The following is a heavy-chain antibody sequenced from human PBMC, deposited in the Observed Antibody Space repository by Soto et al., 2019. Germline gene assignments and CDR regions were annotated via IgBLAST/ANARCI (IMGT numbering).Heavy chain of an antibody. V-gene: IGHV3-49*03. CDR3: TRETYDSAWGTRPP. CDR1: GFTFGDYG. D-gene: IGHD3-16*01. CDR2: IRSKVYGGTT. Sequence: EVQLVESGGGLVEPGRSLRLSCTTFGFTFGDYGVGWFRQAPGKGLEWVGFIRSKVYGGTTEYAASVKGRFTISREDSKSIAYMQMNSLKTEDTAVYYCTRETYDSAWGTRPPWGLGTLVTVSS. J-gene: IGHJ5*02.